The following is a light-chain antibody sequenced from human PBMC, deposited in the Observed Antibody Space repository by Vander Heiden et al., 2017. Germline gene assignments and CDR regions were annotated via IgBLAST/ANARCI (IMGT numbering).Light chain of an antibody. CDR1: NIGSKS. J-gene: IGLJ2*01. Sequence: SHVLTQPPSASVAPAQTARITCGGDNIGSKSVHWYQQKPGQAPVLVVHDDNFRPSGIPERVSGSKSGNTATLIINRVEAGDEADYYCQVWDSTSGHVVFGGGTKLTVL. CDR2: DDN. CDR3: QVWDSTSGHVV. V-gene: IGLV3-21*02.